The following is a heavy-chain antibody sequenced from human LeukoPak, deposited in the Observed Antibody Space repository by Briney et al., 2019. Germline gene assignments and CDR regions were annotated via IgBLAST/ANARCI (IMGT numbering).Heavy chain of an antibody. CDR2: ISSASNTI. V-gene: IGHV3-48*01. D-gene: IGHD3-10*01. J-gene: IGHJ5*02. Sequence: GESLRLSCAASGFTFSSYSMNWVRQAPGTGLEWVAYISSASNTIYYADSVKGRFTIPRDNTKNSLYLQMNSLRAEDTAMYYRAGDGWFGDYNWFDPWGQGTLVTVSS. CDR1: GFTFSSYS. CDR3: AGDGWFGDYNWFDP.